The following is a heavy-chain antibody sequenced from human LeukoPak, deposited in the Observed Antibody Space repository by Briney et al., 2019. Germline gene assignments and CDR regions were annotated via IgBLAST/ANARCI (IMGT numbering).Heavy chain of an antibody. CDR2: IYYGGTT. V-gene: IGHV4-59*01. Sequence: SETLSLTCTVSGGSISSYYWSWIRQPPGKGLEWIGYIYYGGTTNYNPSLKSRVTISVDTSKIQFSLKLSSVTAADTAVYYCARGVYIAAAQYAYWGQGTLVTVSS. J-gene: IGHJ4*02. CDR1: GGSISSYY. D-gene: IGHD6-13*01. CDR3: ARGVYIAAAQYAY.